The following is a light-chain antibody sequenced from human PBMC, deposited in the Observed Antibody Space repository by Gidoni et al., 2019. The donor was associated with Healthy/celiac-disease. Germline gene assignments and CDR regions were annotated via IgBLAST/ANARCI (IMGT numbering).Light chain of an antibody. J-gene: IGLJ1*01. V-gene: IGLV2-14*01. CDR3: SSYTSSSTLYV. CDR1: SSDVGGYNY. CDR2: EVS. Sequence: QSALTQPASVSGSPGQSITISCTGTSSDVGGYNYVSWYQQHPGTAPKLMIYEVSNRPSGVSTRFSGSKSVNTASLTISGLQAEDEADYYCSSYTSSSTLYVFGTGTKVTVL.